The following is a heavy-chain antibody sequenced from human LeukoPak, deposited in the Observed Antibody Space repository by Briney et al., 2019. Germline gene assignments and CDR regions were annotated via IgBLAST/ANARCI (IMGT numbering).Heavy chain of an antibody. J-gene: IGHJ3*02. V-gene: IGHV3-11*04. Sequence: GGSLRLSCAASGFTFSDYYMSWIRQAPGKGLEWVSYISSSGSTIYYADSVKGRFTISRDNAKNSLYLQMNSLRAEDTAVYYCARDIDSSSSPDAFDIWGQGTMVTVSS. CDR1: GFTFSDYY. CDR2: ISSSGSTI. CDR3: ARDIDSSSSPDAFDI. D-gene: IGHD6-6*01.